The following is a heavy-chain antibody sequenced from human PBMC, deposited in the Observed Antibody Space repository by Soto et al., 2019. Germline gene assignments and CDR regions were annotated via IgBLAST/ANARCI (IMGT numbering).Heavy chain of an antibody. J-gene: IGHJ3*02. CDR2: ISYDGSNK. CDR3: AILGASSPNDAFDI. V-gene: IGHV3-30*03. D-gene: IGHD1-26*01. Sequence: ESGGGVVQPGRSLRLSCAASGFTFSSYGMHWVRQAPGKGLEWVAVISYDGSNKYYADSVKGRFTISRDNSKNMLYLQMNSLRAEDTAVYYCAILGASSPNDAFDIWGQGTMVTVSS. CDR1: GFTFSSYG.